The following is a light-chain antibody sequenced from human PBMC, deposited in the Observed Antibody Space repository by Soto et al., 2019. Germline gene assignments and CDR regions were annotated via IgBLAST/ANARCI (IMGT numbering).Light chain of an antibody. CDR3: QQYENYWT. V-gene: IGKV1-5*01. CDR1: QTISSW. J-gene: IGKJ1*01. Sequence: DIQMTQSPFTLSASVGDRVTITCRASQTISSWLAWYQQIPGKAPKLLIYDASNLESGVPSRFSGSGSGTEFTPTISSLQPEDFAVYYCQQYENYWTFGQGTKVEIK. CDR2: DAS.